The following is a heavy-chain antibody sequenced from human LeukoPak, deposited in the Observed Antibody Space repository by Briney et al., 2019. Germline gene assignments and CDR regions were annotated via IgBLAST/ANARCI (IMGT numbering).Heavy chain of an antibody. Sequence: GGSLRLRCAASGFTFSSYWMHWVRQAPGKGLVSVSRINSDGSSTSYADPVKGRFTISRDNAKNTLYLQMNSLRAEDTAVYYCARAGIAAAGPYYWGQGTLVSVFS. CDR2: INSDGSST. D-gene: IGHD6-13*01. CDR3: ARAGIAAAGPYY. CDR1: GFTFSSYW. J-gene: IGHJ4*02. V-gene: IGHV3-74*01.